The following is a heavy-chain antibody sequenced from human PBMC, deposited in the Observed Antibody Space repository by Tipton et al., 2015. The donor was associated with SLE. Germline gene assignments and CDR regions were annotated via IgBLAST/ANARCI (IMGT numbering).Heavy chain of an antibody. CDR2: IYYSGST. Sequence: TLSLTCTVSGGSISSHYWSWIRQPPGKGLEWIGYIYYSGSTNYNPSLKSRVTISVDTSKNQFSLKLSSVTAADTAVYYCARFTIFGVVAGFDYWGQGTLVTVSS. J-gene: IGHJ4*02. V-gene: IGHV4-59*11. CDR1: GGSISSHY. CDR3: ARFTIFGVVAGFDY. D-gene: IGHD3-3*01.